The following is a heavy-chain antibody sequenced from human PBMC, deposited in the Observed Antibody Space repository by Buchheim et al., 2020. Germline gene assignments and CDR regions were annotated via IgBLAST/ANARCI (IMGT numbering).Heavy chain of an antibody. D-gene: IGHD6-19*01. V-gene: IGHV3-30*14. CDR3: ARATTVAGDFDY. CDR1: GFTFSSYA. Sequence: QVQLVESGGGVVQPGRSLRLSCAASGFTFSSYAMHWVRQAPGKGLEWVAVISYDGSNKYYADSVKGRFTISRDNSKNTLYPQMNSLRAEDTAVYYCARATTVAGDFDYWGQGTL. CDR2: ISYDGSNK. J-gene: IGHJ4*02.